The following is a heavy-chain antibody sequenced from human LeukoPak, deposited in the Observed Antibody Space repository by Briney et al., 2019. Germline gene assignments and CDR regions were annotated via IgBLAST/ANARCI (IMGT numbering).Heavy chain of an antibody. CDR1: GFTFSSYS. J-gene: IGHJ6*02. D-gene: IGHD1-14*01. CDR2: ISSSSSYI. Sequence: GGSLRLSCAASGFTFSSYSMNWVRQAPGKGLEWVSSISSSSSYIYYADSVKGRFTISRDNAKNSLYLQMNSLRAEDTAVYYCARDHASPGPVGDNGMDVWGQGTTVTVSS. V-gene: IGHV3-21*01. CDR3: ARDHASPGPVGDNGMDV.